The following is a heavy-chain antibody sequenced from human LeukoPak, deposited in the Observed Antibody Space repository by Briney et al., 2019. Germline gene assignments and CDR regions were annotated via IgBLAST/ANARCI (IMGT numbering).Heavy chain of an antibody. V-gene: IGHV4-59*01. CDR1: GGSISSYY. CDR3: ARGGWYSDY. J-gene: IGHJ4*02. D-gene: IGHD6-19*01. CDR2: IYNSGST. Sequence: SETLSLTCTVSGGSISSYYWSWIRQPPGEGLEWIGYIYNSGSTKYNPSLKSRVTMSMDTSKNEFSLKLGSVTAADTAVYYCARGGWYSDYWGQGTLVTVSS.